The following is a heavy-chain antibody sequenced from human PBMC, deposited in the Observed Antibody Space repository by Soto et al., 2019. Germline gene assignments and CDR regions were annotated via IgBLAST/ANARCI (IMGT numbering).Heavy chain of an antibody. J-gene: IGHJ3*02. Sequence: GESLKISCNVSGRTFINHWIACVRQMPGKGLEWMGIIYPGDSDARYSPSFAGQVTISVDKSITTAYLHWSSLEASDSAVYYCARQGDMAATPADAFDIWGQGTLVTVSS. D-gene: IGHD6-19*01. V-gene: IGHV5-51*01. CDR3: ARQGDMAATPADAFDI. CDR1: GRTFINHW. CDR2: IYPGDSDA.